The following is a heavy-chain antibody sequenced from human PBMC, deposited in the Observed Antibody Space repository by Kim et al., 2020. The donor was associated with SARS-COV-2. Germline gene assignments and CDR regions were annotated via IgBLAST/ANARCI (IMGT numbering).Heavy chain of an antibody. J-gene: IGHJ6*02. CDR1: GFTFSSYA. D-gene: IGHD2-2*01. CDR2: ISYDGSNK. Sequence: GGSLRLSCAASGFTFSSYAMHWVRQAPGKGLEWVAVISYDGSNKYYADSVKGRFTISRDNSKNTLYLQMNSLRAEDTAVYYCARDREYQLLSYMWIYYYYGMDVWGQGTTVTVSS. V-gene: IGHV3-30-3*01. CDR3: ARDREYQLLSYMWIYYYYGMDV.